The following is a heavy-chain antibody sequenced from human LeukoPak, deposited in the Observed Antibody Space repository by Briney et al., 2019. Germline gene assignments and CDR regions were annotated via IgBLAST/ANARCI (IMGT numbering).Heavy chain of an antibody. CDR3: ARGPGRGIAVAGTVDY. CDR1: GGSISSYY. V-gene: IGHV4-4*07. CDR2: IYTSGST. J-gene: IGHJ4*02. D-gene: IGHD6-19*01. Sequence: PSETLSLTCTVSGGSISSYYWSWIRQPAGKGLEWIGRIYTSGSTNYNPSLKSRVTMSLDTSKNQFSLKLSSVTAADTAVYYCARGPGRGIAVAGTVDYWGQGTLVTVSS.